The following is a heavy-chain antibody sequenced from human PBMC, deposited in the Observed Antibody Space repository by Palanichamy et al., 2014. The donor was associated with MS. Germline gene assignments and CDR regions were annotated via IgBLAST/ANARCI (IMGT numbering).Heavy chain of an antibody. CDR3: ARDQTPGYFDY. D-gene: IGHD6-13*01. Sequence: WVRQAPGKGLVWVARTDNDGSATSYADSVKGRFTVSRDNAKNTLYLEMNSLSAEDTAVYYCARDQTPGYFDYWGQGTLVTVSS. CDR2: TDNDGSAT. V-gene: IGHV3-74*01. J-gene: IGHJ4*02.